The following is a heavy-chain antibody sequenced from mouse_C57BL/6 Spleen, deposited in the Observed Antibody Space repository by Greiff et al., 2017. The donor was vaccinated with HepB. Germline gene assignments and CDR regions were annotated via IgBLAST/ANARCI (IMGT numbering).Heavy chain of an antibody. Sequence: VQLQQPGAELVMPGASVKLSCKASGYTFTSYWMHWVKQRPGQGLEWIGEIDPSDSYTNYNQKFKGKSTLTVDKSSSTAYMQLSSLTSEDSAVYYCAQATTRYFDVWGTGTTVTVSS. CDR3: AQATTRYFDV. CDR2: IDPSDSYT. D-gene: IGHD1-1*01. J-gene: IGHJ1*03. V-gene: IGHV1-69*01. CDR1: GYTFTSYW.